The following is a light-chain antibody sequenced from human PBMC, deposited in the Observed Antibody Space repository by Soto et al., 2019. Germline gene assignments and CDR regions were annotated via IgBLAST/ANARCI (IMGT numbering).Light chain of an antibody. Sequence: QSALTQPPSASGSPGQSVTISCTGTNSDVGGYNYVSWYQQHPGKGPKLMIYEVTKRPSGVPDRFSGSKSGNTASLTVAGRQAEDEADYYCSSYAGSNNYVFGSGTKVIVL. CDR1: NSDVGGYNY. J-gene: IGLJ1*01. V-gene: IGLV2-8*01. CDR3: SSYAGSNNYV. CDR2: EVT.